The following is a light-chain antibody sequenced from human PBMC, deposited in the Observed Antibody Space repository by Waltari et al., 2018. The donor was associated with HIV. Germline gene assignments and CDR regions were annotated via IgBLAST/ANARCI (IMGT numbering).Light chain of an antibody. CDR1: SFNIGRNF. Sequence: QSVLTQPPSASGTPGQRVTVPCSGSSFNIGRNFVSWYQKLPGTAPKVLIFRDNKRPSGVPDRFSDSKSGASASLAISGLRSEDEADYYCAAWDDSLRGSYVFGPGTKVTVL. CDR3: AAWDDSLRGSYV. CDR2: RDN. J-gene: IGLJ1*01. V-gene: IGLV1-47*01.